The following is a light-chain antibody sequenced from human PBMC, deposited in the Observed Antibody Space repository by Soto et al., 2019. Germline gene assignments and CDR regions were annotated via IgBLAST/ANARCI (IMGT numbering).Light chain of an antibody. V-gene: IGLV2-14*01. CDR2: EVS. CDR1: SSDVGGYSY. J-gene: IGLJ2*01. Sequence: QSALTQPASVSGSPGQSITISCTGTSSDVGGYSYVSWYQQHPGKAPKLIIFEVSNRPSGVSYRFSGSKSGNTAFLTISGLQAEDEADYYCSSYTRSSSLVFGGGTKLTVL. CDR3: SSYTRSSSLV.